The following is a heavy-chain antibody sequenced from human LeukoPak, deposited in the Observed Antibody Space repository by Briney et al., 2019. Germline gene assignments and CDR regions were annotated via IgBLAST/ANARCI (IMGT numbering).Heavy chain of an antibody. J-gene: IGHJ5*02. Sequence: GGSLRLSCSASGFTFSTNSMHWVRQAPGKGLEFVSAITSNGGSAYYADSVKGRFTISRDNSKNTLYLQMSSLRAEDTAVYYCVTVGMTSIWSYLRFDPRGQGTLVSVSS. D-gene: IGHD1-26*01. V-gene: IGHV3-64D*08. CDR1: GFTFSTNS. CDR3: VTVGMTSIWSYLRFDP. CDR2: ITSNGGSA.